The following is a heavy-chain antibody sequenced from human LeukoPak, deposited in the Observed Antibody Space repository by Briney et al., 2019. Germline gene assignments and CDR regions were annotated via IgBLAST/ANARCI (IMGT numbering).Heavy chain of an antibody. J-gene: IGHJ5*02. D-gene: IGHD3-22*01. CDR2: INHSGST. Sequence: PSETLSLTCAVYGGSFSGYYWSWIRQPPGKGLEWIGEINHSGSTNYNPSLKSRVTISVDTSKNQFSLKLSSVTAADTAVYYCARGAGSTYYYDSNWFGPWGQGTLVTVSS. CDR1: GGSFSGYY. CDR3: ARGAGSTYYYDSNWFGP. V-gene: IGHV4-34*01.